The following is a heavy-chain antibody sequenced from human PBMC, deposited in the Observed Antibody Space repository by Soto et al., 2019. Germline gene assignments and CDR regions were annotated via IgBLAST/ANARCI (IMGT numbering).Heavy chain of an antibody. CDR1: GGNFNTYP. V-gene: IGHV1-69*18. CDR3: ARDSRMWGSTGWKRENLFDI. CDR2: ILPIFGTP. Sequence: QVKLEQSGAEVKRPGSSVKVSCKTSGGNFNTYPISWVRQAPGHRREWMGKILPIFGTPDYAQKFQGRVTINADEATTTVYIEMRSLKSDDSAVYYWARDSRMWGSTGWKRENLFDIWGQGTRVTVSS. J-gene: IGHJ3*02. D-gene: IGHD3-16*01.